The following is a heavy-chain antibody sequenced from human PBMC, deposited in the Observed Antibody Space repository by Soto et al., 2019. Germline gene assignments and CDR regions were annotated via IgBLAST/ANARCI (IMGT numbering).Heavy chain of an antibody. CDR3: ERMAY. CDR1: GSPFSSYS. Sequence: GGSLRLSCEASGSPFSSYSLNWVRQGPGQGLELVSSISSGGNDASYAESVEGRFVNSRDDVTNVLYLDINNLRPVDTAFYYFERMAYWGQGPLVTVSS. J-gene: IGHJ4*02. CDR2: ISSGGNDA. V-gene: IGHV3-21*06.